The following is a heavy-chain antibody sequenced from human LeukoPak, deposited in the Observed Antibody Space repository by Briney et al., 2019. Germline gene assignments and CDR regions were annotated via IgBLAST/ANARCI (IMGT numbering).Heavy chain of an antibody. CDR3: ASRAEH. V-gene: IGHV3-33*08. CDR2: IWYDGSNK. Sequence: GGSLRLSCAASGFTFSNYGMPWVRQAPGKGLEWVAVIWYDGSNKYYADSVKGRFTISRDNSKNTLYLQMNGLRDEDTAVYYCASRAEHWGQGTLVTVSS. CDR1: GFTFSNYG. J-gene: IGHJ1*01.